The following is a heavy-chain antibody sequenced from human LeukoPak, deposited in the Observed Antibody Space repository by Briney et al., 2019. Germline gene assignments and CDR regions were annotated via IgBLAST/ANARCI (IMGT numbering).Heavy chain of an antibody. CDR2: IYSSGST. CDR1: GFTVSSSY. CDR3: ARGEYYHYYYMDA. J-gene: IGHJ6*03. V-gene: IGHV3-66*02. D-gene: IGHD3-10*01. Sequence: GGSLRLSCTASGFTVSSSYMSWVRQAPGKGLGWVSVIYSSGSTYYRDSVKGRFTISRDNSKNTLYLQMYRLRAEDTAVYYCARGEYYHYYYMDAWGKGTTVTVSS.